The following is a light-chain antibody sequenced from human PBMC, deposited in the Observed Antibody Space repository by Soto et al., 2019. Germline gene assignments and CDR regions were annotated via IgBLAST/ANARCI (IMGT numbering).Light chain of an antibody. CDR1: QGISSY. V-gene: IGKV1-9*01. Sequence: DIQLTQSPSFLSASVGDRVTITCRASQGISSYLAWYQQKPGKAPKLLIYAASTLQSRVPSRFSSSVSRTEFTTTLSNLQPEDFATYHAQHLDPYSTIDQGTQLDIK. J-gene: IGKJ5*01. CDR3: QHLDPYST. CDR2: AAS.